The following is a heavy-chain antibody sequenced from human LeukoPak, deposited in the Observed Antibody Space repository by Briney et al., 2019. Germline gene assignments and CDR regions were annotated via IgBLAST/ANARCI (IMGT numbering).Heavy chain of an antibody. Sequence: GVSLRLSCAASGFTFSGSAAHWVRQASGKGLEWVGHIRSKADSHATAYAASVQGRFTISRDDSNNTAYLHMNSLKIEGAAVYFCSRHLYSSAWYEENWGQGTLVTVSS. V-gene: IGHV3-73*01. J-gene: IGHJ4*02. CDR2: IRSKADSHAT. CDR1: GFTFSGSA. CDR3: SRHLYSSAWYEEN. D-gene: IGHD6-19*01.